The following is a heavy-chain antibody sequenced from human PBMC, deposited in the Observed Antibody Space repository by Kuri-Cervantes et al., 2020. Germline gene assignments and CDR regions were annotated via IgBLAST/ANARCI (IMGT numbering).Heavy chain of an antibody. CDR2: IYYSGST. CDR1: GGSISSYY. J-gene: IGHJ6*02. CDR3: ARQGYCSGGSCTLGMDV. D-gene: IGHD2-15*01. V-gene: IGHV4-59*08. Sequence: SETLSLTCTVSGGSISSYYWSWIRQPPGKGLEWIGYIYYSGSTYYNPSLKSRVTISVDRSKNQFSLKLSSVTAADTAVYYCARQGYCSGGSCTLGMDVWGQGTTVTVSS.